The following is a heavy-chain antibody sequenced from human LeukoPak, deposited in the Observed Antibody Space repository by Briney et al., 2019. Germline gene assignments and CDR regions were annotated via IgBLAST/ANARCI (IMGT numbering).Heavy chain of an antibody. Sequence: GGSLRLSCAASGFTFSSYWMHWVRQAPGKGLEWVSAISGSGGSTYYADSVKGRFTISRDNSKNTLYLQMNSLRAEDTAVYYCARGTAYDFWSDWGQGTLVTVSS. D-gene: IGHD3-3*01. CDR1: GFTFSSYW. J-gene: IGHJ4*02. CDR3: ARGTAYDFWSD. CDR2: ISGSGGST. V-gene: IGHV3-23*01.